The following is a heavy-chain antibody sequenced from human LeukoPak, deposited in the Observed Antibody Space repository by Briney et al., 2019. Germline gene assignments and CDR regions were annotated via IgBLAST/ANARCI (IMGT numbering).Heavy chain of an antibody. CDR1: GGSISSSNW. Sequence: SETLSLTCAVSGGSISSSNWWGWVRQPPGKGLEWIGEIYHSGSTNYNPSLKSRVTISVDKSKNQFSLKLSSVTAADTAVYYCARAGYDSSGYYYFDYWGQGTLVTVSS. V-gene: IGHV4-4*02. CDR2: IYHSGST. D-gene: IGHD3-22*01. J-gene: IGHJ4*02. CDR3: ARAGYDSSGYYYFDY.